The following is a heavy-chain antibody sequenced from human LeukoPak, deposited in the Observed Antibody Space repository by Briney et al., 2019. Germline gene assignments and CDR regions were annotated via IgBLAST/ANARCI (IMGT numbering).Heavy chain of an antibody. D-gene: IGHD6-19*01. J-gene: IGHJ5*02. CDR1: GLHFSGTA. V-gene: IGHV3-23*01. CDR2: ISHDGMNA. Sequence: PGGSLRLSCAASGLHFSGTAMSWVRQAPGKGLEWVSAISHDGMNAYYADSVKGRFTISRDNSKKTVSLEMSSPTAADTGVYYCAKDGAQYSSGPECDPRGQGALVTVSP. CDR3: AKDGAQYSSGPECDP.